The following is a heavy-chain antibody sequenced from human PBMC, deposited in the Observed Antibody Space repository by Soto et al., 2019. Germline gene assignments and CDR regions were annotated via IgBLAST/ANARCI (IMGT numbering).Heavy chain of an antibody. CDR1: GGTFTSYY. Sequence: QVQLVQSGAEVKKPGSSVKVSCKASGGTFTSYYMHWVRQAPGQGLEWMGIINPSGGSTSYAQKFQGRVTMTRDTSTSTVYMELSSLRSEDTAVYYCARDLTVLRYFDWSYYYYGMDVWGQGTTVTVSS. J-gene: IGHJ6*02. V-gene: IGHV1-46*01. CDR3: ARDLTVLRYFDWSYYYYGMDV. CDR2: INPSGGST. D-gene: IGHD3-9*01.